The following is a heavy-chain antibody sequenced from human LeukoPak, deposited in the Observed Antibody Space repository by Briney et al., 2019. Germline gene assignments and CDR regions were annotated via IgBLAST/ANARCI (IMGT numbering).Heavy chain of an antibody. V-gene: IGHV4-34*01. CDR3: ARGRGDTDY. D-gene: IGHD3-16*01. CDR2: INHSGST. Sequence: PSETLSLTCAVYGGSFSGYYWSWIRQPPGKGLEWIGEINHSGSTNYNPSLKSRVTISVDTSKNRFSLKLSSVTAADTAVYYCARGRGDTDYWGQGTLVTVSS. CDR1: GGSFSGYY. J-gene: IGHJ4*02.